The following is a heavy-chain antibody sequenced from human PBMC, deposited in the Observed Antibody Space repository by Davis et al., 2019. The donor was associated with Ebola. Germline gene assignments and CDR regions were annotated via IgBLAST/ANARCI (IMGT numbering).Heavy chain of an antibody. J-gene: IGHJ3*01. CDR2: MSSDGHRT. D-gene: IGHD3-10*01. CDR3: ARGALGSGPYYKGSDALDV. CDR1: QFTLTTYW. V-gene: IGHV3-74*01. Sequence: HTGGSLRLSCAASQFTLTTYWMHWVRQAPGEGLTWVSRMSSDGHRTNYAEAVEGRFTMSRDSAKNILYLQMNSLRADDTAVYYCARGALGSGPYYKGSDALDVWGPGSMVTVSS.